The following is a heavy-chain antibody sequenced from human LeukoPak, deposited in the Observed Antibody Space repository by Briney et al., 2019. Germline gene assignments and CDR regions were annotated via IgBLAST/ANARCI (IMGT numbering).Heavy chain of an antibody. CDR1: NASISSYY. V-gene: IGHV4-59*08. D-gene: IGHD3-22*01. CDR3: ARLTHSYYSDTSGYYPYYYMDV. CDR2: ISNSGST. J-gene: IGHJ6*03. Sequence: SETLSLTCSVSNASISSYYRSWIRQSPGKGLEWIGYISNSGSTNYNPSLKSRVTISVDTSKNHFSLRLSSVTAADTAVYYCARLTHSYYSDTSGYYPYYYMDVWGKGTRVTVSS.